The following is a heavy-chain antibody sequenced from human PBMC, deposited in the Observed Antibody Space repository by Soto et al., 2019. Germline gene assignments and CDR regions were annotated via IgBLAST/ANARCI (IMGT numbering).Heavy chain of an antibody. CDR3: ATSFRYFDN. V-gene: IGHV3-23*01. CDR1: GFTPATTP. D-gene: IGHD3-9*01. CDR2: ISGTASRT. J-gene: IGHJ4*02. Sequence: GGSLRLSCAGSGFTPATTPLSWVRQPPGKGLEWVTTISGTASRTYYVDSVKGRFFISRDNSKNTVTLQMNNLTVDDTAVYYCATSFRYFDNWGQGTRVTVSS.